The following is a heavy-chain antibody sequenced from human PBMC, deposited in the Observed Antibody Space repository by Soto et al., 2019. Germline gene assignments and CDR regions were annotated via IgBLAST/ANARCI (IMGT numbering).Heavy chain of an antibody. CDR2: ISSSGSTI. CDR1: GFTFSDYY. CDR3: ASLWFGELLSPYYYYMDV. V-gene: IGHV3-11*01. Sequence: PGGSLRLSCAASGFTFSDYYMSWIRQAPGKGLEWVSYISSSGSTIYYADSVKGRFTISRDNAKNSLYLQMNSLRAEDTAVYYCASLWFGELLSPYYYYMDVWGKGTTVPSP. J-gene: IGHJ6*03. D-gene: IGHD3-10*01.